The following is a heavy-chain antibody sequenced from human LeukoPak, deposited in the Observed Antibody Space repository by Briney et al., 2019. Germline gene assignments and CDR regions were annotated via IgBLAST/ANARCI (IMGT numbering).Heavy chain of an antibody. CDR2: INPNSGGT. Sequence: ASVKASCKASGYTFTGYYMHWVRQAPGQGLEWMGWINPNSGGTNYAQKFQGRVTMTRDTSISTAYMELSRLRSDDTAVYYCARNYEWELLGFDYWGQGTLVTVSS. D-gene: IGHD1-26*01. J-gene: IGHJ4*02. CDR3: ARNYEWELLGFDY. V-gene: IGHV1-2*02. CDR1: GYTFTGYY.